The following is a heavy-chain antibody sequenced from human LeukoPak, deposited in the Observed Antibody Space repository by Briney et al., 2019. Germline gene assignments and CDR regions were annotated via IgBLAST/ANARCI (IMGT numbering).Heavy chain of an antibody. D-gene: IGHD5-12*01. CDR1: GGSISSYY. J-gene: IGHJ4*02. CDR3: ARRGGTVVGDTGYHYWYFDN. CDR2: ISDSGST. V-gene: IGHV4-59*08. Sequence: PSETLSLTCTVSGGSISSYYWSWVRQFPGKGLEWIGYISDSGSTNYSPSLESRVTISVATSKNKFFLILSSVTAADTAVYYCARRGGTVVGDTGYHYWYFDNWGQGTLVTVSS.